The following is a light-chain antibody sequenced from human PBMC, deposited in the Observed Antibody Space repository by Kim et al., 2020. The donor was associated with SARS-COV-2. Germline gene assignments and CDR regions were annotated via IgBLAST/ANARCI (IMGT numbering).Light chain of an antibody. CDR3: HQYAASPLT. J-gene: IGKJ4*01. Sequence: EIVLTQSPGTLSLSPGERVTLSCRASQSVGKNYLAWFYQKPGQAPRLLIYGASSRATGIPDRFSGSGSGTDFTFTISRLEPEDFAVYYCHQYAASPLTFGGGTKVDIK. CDR1: QSVGKNY. CDR2: GAS. V-gene: IGKV3-20*01.